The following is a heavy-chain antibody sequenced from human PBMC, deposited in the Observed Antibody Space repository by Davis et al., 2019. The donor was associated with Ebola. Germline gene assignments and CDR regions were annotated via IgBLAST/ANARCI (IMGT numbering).Heavy chain of an antibody. V-gene: IGHV3-7*01. CDR3: ARDTAMDSYYYYGMDV. Sequence: GESLKISCAASGFTFSSYWMSWVRQAPGKGLEWVANIKQDGSEKYYVDSVKGRFTISRDNSKNTLDLQMNSLRPEDTAVYYCARDTAMDSYYYYGMDVWGQGTTVTVSS. CDR2: IKQDGSEK. CDR1: GFTFSSYW. D-gene: IGHD5-18*01. J-gene: IGHJ6*02.